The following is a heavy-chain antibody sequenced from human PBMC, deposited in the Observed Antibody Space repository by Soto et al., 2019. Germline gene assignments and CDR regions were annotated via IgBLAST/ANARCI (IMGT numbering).Heavy chain of an antibody. CDR2: IIPILGIA. Sequence: QVQLVQSGAEVKKPGSSVKVSCKAYGGTFSSYTIGWVRQAPGQGLEWMGRIIPILGIANYAQKFQGRVTITADKSTSTAYMELSSLRSEDTAVYYCARRLGYCSSTSCPDAFDIWGQGTMVTVSS. CDR1: GGTFSSYT. V-gene: IGHV1-69*02. D-gene: IGHD2-2*01. CDR3: ARRLGYCSSTSCPDAFDI. J-gene: IGHJ3*02.